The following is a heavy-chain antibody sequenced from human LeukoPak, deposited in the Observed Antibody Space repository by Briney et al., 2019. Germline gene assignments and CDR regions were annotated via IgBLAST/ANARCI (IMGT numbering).Heavy chain of an antibody. V-gene: IGHV1-2*02. J-gene: IGHJ6*04. D-gene: IGHD6-13*01. CDR1: GYTFTGYY. CDR2: INPNSGGT. CDR3: ARDHRYSSSWFDRRVEMDV. Sequence: ASVKVSCKASGYTFTGYYMHWVRQAPGQGLEWMGWINPNSGGTNYAQKFQGRVTMTRDTSISTAYMDLSRLRSDDTAVYYCARDHRYSSSWFDRRVEMDVWGKGTTVTISS.